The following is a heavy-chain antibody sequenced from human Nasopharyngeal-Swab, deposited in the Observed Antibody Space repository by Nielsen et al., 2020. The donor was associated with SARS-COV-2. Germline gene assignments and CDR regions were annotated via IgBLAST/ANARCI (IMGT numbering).Heavy chain of an antibody. CDR1: GGSISSSTYY. CDR2: IYYGGST. J-gene: IGHJ4*02. Sequence: SETLSLTCTVSGGSISSSTYYWAWIRQPPGKGLEWIGSIYYGGSTYYTPSLTSRVTISVDTSKNQFTRKLSSVTAADSSVYYCATLSSSWYEYYFDYWGQGTLVTVSS. CDR3: ATLSSSWYEYYFDY. D-gene: IGHD6-13*01. V-gene: IGHV4-39*01.